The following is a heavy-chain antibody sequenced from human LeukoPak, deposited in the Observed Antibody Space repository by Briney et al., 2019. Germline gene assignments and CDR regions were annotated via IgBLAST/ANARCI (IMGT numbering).Heavy chain of an antibody. V-gene: IGHV4-59*01. D-gene: IGHD2-2*01. J-gene: IGHJ6*02. CDR3: ARSVIVVVPAAMSYGMDV. CDR2: IYYSGST. CDR1: GGSISGYY. Sequence: SETLSLTCTVSGGSISGYYWSWIRQPPGKGLEWIGYIYYSGSTNYNPSLKSRVTISVDTSKNQFSLKLSSVTAADTAVYYCARSVIVVVPAAMSYGMDVWGQGTTVTVSS.